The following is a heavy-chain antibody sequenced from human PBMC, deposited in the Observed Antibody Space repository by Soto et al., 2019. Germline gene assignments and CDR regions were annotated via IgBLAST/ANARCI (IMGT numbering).Heavy chain of an antibody. CDR3: AREGDYGSGSFNWFDP. CDR2: IYHSGST. V-gene: IGHV4-38-2*02. D-gene: IGHD3-10*01. J-gene: IGHJ5*02. CDR1: GYSISSGYY. Sequence: SETLSLTCAVSGYSISSGYYWGWIRQPPGKGLGWIGSIYHSGSTYYNPSLKSRVTISVDTSKNQFSLKLSSVTAADTAVYYCAREGDYGSGSFNWFDPWGQGTLVTV.